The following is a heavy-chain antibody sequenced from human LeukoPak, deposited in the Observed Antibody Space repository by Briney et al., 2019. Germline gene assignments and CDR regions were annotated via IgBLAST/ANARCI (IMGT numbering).Heavy chain of an antibody. D-gene: IGHD4-17*01. Sequence: SETLSLTCTVSGGSISGYYWSWIRQPPGKGLEWIGYIYYGGSTNYNPSLKSRVAMSVDTSKNQFSLKLSSVTAADTAVYYCASGTVTTEYFHPWGQGTLVTVSS. V-gene: IGHV4-59*01. CDR2: IYYGGST. CDR3: ASGTVTTEYFHP. CDR1: GGSISGYY. J-gene: IGHJ1*01.